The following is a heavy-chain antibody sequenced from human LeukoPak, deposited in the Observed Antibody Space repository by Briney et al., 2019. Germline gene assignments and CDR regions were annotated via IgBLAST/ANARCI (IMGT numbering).Heavy chain of an antibody. V-gene: IGHV3-66*01. CDR3: ARDNAGSNWFDP. J-gene: IGHJ5*02. Sequence: PGGSLRLSCAASGFTVSSNYMSWVRQAPGKGLEWVSVIYSGGDTYYADSVKGRFTISRDNSKNTLYLQMNSLRAEDTAVYYCARDNAGSNWFDPWGQGTLVTVSS. CDR2: IYSGGDT. CDR1: GFTVSSNY.